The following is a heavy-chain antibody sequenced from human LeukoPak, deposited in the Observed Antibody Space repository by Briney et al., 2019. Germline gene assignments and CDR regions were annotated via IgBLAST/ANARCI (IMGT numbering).Heavy chain of an antibody. Sequence: SVKVSCKASGGTFRSYAISWVRPAPGQGLDWMGGIIPIFGTANYAQKFQGRVTITADESTSTAYMELSSLRSEDTAVYYCARDQGYRYGYGDFDYWGQGTLVTVSS. CDR1: GGTFRSYA. J-gene: IGHJ4*02. CDR2: IIPIFGTA. D-gene: IGHD5-18*01. CDR3: ARDQGYRYGYGDFDY. V-gene: IGHV1-69*13.